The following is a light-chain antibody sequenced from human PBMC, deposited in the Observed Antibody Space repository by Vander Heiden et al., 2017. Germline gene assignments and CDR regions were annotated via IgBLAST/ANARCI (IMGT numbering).Light chain of an antibody. V-gene: IGLV1-40*01. CDR1: SSNIGADFD. CDR3: QSYDSSLSAWV. J-gene: IGLJ3*02. Sequence: QSVLTQPPSVFGAPGQRVTISCAGSSSNIGADFDVHWYQRLPGTAPKVLIYGNTNRPSGVPDRFSGSKSGTSASLAITGLQAEDEADYYCQSYDSSLSAWVFGGGTRLTVL. CDR2: GNT.